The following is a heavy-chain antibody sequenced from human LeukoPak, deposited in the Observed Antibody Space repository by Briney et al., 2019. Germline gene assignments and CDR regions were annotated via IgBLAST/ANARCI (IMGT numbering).Heavy chain of an antibody. D-gene: IGHD6-13*01. Sequence: ASVKVSCKASGYTFTGHYIHWVRQAPGQGLEWMGWVNPSSGGTNYAQKFQGRVTMTRDTSISTAYMDLSGLTSDDTAVYYCARESSIPAAGTVGNWFDPWGQGTLVTVSS. CDR1: GYTFTGHY. CDR3: ARESSIPAAGTVGNWFDP. V-gene: IGHV1-2*02. J-gene: IGHJ5*02. CDR2: VNPSSGGT.